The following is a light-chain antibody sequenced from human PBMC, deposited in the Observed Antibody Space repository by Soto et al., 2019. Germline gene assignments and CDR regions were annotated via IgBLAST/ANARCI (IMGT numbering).Light chain of an antibody. CDR2: LGS. CDR1: QSLLHSNGYNY. J-gene: IGKJ2*01. CDR3: IQRLLKSFT. Sequence: DIVMTQSPLSLPVTPGEPASISCRSSQSLLHSNGYNYLDWDLQKPGQSPQLLIYLGSNRASGVPEKDRGTGLCPSFTAKYLSLKEAGWRGYYSIQRLLKSFTFGHGTKLDVK. V-gene: IGKV2-28*01.